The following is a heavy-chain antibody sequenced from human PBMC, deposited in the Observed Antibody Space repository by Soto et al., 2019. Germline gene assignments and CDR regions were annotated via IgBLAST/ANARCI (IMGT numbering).Heavy chain of an antibody. CDR3: AASPYYYGSGSPDY. CDR2: IVVGSGNT. V-gene: IGHV1-58*02. D-gene: IGHD3-10*01. Sequence: GASVKVSCKASGFTFTSSAMQWVRQARGQRLEWIGWIVVGSGNTNYARKFQERVTITRDMSTSTAYMELSSLRSEDTAVYYCAASPYYYGSGSPDYWGQGTLVTVSS. J-gene: IGHJ4*02. CDR1: GFTFTSSA.